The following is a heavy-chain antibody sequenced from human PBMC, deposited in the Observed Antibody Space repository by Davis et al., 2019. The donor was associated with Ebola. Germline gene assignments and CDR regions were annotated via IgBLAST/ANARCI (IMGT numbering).Heavy chain of an antibody. V-gene: IGHV1-3*04. J-gene: IGHJ4*02. Sequence: AASVKVSCKASGYTFTSYGIHWVRQAPGQRLEWMGWINTGNGNTKYSQKFQGRVTITADKSTSTAYMELRSLRSDDTAVYYCARDRSATGYYGGNSWMIYWGQGTLVTVSS. CDR2: INTGNGNT. CDR3: ARDRSATGYYGGNSWMIY. D-gene: IGHD4-23*01. CDR1: GYTFTSYG.